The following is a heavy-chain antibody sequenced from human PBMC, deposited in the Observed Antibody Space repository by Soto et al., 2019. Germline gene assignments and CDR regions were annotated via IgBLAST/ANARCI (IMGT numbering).Heavy chain of an antibody. D-gene: IGHD3-3*01. CDR1: GFTFSSSA. CDR2: ISGSGAGT. V-gene: IGHV3-23*01. CDR3: AKGPTIFGAVISFDYYYGMYV. J-gene: IGHJ6*02. Sequence: GGSLRLSCTASGFTFSSSAMSWVRQAPGRRLEWVSGISGSGAGTYYADSVKGRFTISRDNSKDTLYLQMSGLRVEDTAVYYCAKGPTIFGAVISFDYYYGMYVWGQGTPVTVSS.